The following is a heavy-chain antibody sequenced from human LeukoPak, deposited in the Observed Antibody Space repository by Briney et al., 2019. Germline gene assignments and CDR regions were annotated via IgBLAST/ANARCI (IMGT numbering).Heavy chain of an antibody. CDR3: ARVGGPYRPLDY. CDR1: GGSITNTNY. V-gene: IGHV4-4*02. CDR2: VNLQGST. Sequence: KPSGTLSLTCGVSGGSITNTNYWTWVRQPPGKGLEWIGEVNLQGSTNYNPSLMGRVAISVDTSENHISLQLTSVTAADTAVYYCARVGGPYRPLDYSGQGTLVTVSS. J-gene: IGHJ4*02.